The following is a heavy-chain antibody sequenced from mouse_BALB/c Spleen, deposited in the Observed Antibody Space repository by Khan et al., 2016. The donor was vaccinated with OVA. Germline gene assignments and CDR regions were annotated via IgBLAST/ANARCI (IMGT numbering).Heavy chain of an antibody. CDR2: IDPENGKT. CDR1: GFNIKDYY. CDR3: ARSVYFASFSY. Sequence: VQLKESGAELVRPGDLVKLSCKASGFNIKDYYMHWVKQRPEQGMEWIGWIDPENGKTIYDPKLQGKASITADTSSNTAYLQLRSLTSEDAPVYFCARSVYFASFSYWGQATLVTVSA. V-gene: IGHV14-1*02. D-gene: IGHD6-1*01. J-gene: IGHJ3*01.